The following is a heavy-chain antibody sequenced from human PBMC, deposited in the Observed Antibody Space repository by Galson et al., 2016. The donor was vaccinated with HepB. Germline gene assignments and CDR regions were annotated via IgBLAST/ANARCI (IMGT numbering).Heavy chain of an antibody. CDR1: GFTFSNYV. V-gene: IGHV3-74*01. CDR2: INPEGTGIHT. J-gene: IGHJ4*02. D-gene: IGHD1-1*01. Sequence: SLRLSCAASGFTFSNYVMHWVRQAPGKGLVWVSRINPEGTGIHTLYADYVKGRFTISRDNATNTLYLDMTSLRADDTGVYYCARDLNWKLFDYWGQGNLVTVSP. CDR3: ARDLNWKLFDY.